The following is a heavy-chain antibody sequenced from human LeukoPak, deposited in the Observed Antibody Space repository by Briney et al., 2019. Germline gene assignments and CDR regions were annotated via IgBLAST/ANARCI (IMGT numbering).Heavy chain of an antibody. V-gene: IGHV3-21*06. D-gene: IGHD3-3*01. CDR1: GFTFSHFS. CDR2: ISSSSSDI. J-gene: IGHJ4*02. Sequence: GGSLRLSCEASGFTFSHFSMNWVRQAPWKGLEWVSSISSSSSDIYYADSVKGRFTISRDNIKNSLYLQMNSLRAEDTAVYYCARVPGGMEWSDFDYWGQGTLVTVSS. CDR3: ARVPGGMEWSDFDY.